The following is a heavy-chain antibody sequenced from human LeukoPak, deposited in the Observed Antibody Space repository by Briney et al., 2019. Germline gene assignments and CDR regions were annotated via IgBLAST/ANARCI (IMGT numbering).Heavy chain of an antibody. V-gene: IGHV3-7*01. D-gene: IGHD6-19*01. CDR1: GFTFSSYS. J-gene: IGHJ4*02. Sequence: GGSLRLSCAASGFTFSSYSMNWVRQAPGKGLEWVANIKQDGSEKYYVDSVKGRFTISRDNAKNSLYLQMNSLRAEDTAVYYCASTKSSGWPHFDYWGQGTLVTVSS. CDR3: ASTKSSGWPHFDY. CDR2: IKQDGSEK.